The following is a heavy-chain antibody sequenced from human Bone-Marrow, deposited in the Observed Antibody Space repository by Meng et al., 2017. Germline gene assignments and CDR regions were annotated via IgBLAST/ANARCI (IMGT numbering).Heavy chain of an antibody. CDR2: IREDGSEK. V-gene: IGHV3-7*01. CDR1: GFTFSSYW. CDR3: ARDFDY. Sequence: GESLKISCAASGFTFSSYWMTWVRQATGKGLEWVATIREDGSEKYQVDSVKGRFTISRDNAKNSLYLQMNSLRAEDTAVYYCARDFDYWGQGTLVTVSS. J-gene: IGHJ4*02.